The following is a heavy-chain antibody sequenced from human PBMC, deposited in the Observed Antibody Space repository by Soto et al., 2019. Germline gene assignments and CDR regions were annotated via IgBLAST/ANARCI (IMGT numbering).Heavy chain of an antibody. CDR2: IYYSGST. CDR3: AGHEDKPRLRYFDWLLPYYFDY. CDR1: GGSISSYY. D-gene: IGHD3-9*01. J-gene: IGHJ4*02. V-gene: IGHV4-59*01. Sequence: PSETLSLTCTVSGGSISSYYWSWIRQPPGKGLEWIGYIYYSGSTNYNPSLKSRVTISVDTSKNQFSLKLSSVTAADTAVYYCAGHEDKPRLRYFDWLLPYYFDYWGQGTLVTVS.